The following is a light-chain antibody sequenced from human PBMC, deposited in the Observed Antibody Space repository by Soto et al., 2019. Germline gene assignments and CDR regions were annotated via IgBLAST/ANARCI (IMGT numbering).Light chain of an antibody. Sequence: QSALTQPASGSGSPVQSITITCTGTSSDVGGYNYVAWYQQHPGKAPKPMIYDVSNRPSGVSNRFSGSKSGNTASLTISGLQAEDEADYYCSSYTSSGTRVFGTGTKVTVL. V-gene: IGLV2-14*01. CDR3: SSYTSSGTRV. CDR1: SSDVGGYNY. J-gene: IGLJ1*01. CDR2: DVS.